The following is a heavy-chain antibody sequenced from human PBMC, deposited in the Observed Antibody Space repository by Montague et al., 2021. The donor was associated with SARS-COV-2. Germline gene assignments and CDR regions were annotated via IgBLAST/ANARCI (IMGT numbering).Heavy chain of an antibody. D-gene: IGHD4-23*01. CDR3: ARMRATVVSYDX. CDR2: IDWDDDK. Sequence: PALVKPTQTLTLTCTFSGFSLSTSGMCVAWIRQPPGKALEWLARIDWDDDKYYSTSLKTRLTISKDTSKNQVVLTMTNMDPVDTATYYFARMRATVVSYDXWGQGTLVTVSS. CDR1: GFSLSTSGMC. J-gene: IGHJ4*02. V-gene: IGHV2-70*11.